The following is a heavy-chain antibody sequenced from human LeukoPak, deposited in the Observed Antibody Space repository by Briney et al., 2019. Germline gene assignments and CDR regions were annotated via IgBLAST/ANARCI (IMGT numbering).Heavy chain of an antibody. CDR1: GFTFSSYS. Sequence: GGSLRLSCAASGFTFSSYSMNWVRQAPGRGLEWVSSISSSSSYIYYADSVKGRFTISRDNAKNSLYLQMNSLRAEDTAVYYCARRVRGVIISYAMDVWGKGTTVAVSS. J-gene: IGHJ6*04. D-gene: IGHD3-10*01. CDR2: ISSSSSYI. V-gene: IGHV3-21*01. CDR3: ARRVRGVIISYAMDV.